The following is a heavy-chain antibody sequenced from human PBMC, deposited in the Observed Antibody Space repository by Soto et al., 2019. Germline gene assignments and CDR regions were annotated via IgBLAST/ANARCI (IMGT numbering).Heavy chain of an antibody. J-gene: IGHJ4*02. CDR1: GFTFSNAW. V-gene: IGHV3-15*01. Sequence: RLSCAASGFTFSNAWMSWVRQAPGKGLEWVGRIKSKTDGGTTDYAAPVKGRFTISRDDSKNTLYLQMNSLKTEDTAVYYCTTFHDYYDSFPPQDYWGQGTLVTVSS. CDR3: TTFHDYYDSFPPQDY. CDR2: IKSKTDGGTT. D-gene: IGHD3-22*01.